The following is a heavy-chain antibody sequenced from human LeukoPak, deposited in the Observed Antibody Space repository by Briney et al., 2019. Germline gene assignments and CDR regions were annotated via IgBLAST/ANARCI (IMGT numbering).Heavy chain of an antibody. CDR3: ARRAMTERGVSYGLDY. CDR2: ISTSRNYI. D-gene: IGHD5-18*01. Sequence: GGSLRLSCVVSGFTFSSYHMNWVRQAPGKGLEWVSSISTSRNYIYYADSVTGRFTISRDNAKDSLYLQMNSLRAEDTAVYYCARRAMTERGVSYGLDYWGQGTLVTVSS. V-gene: IGHV3-21*01. CDR1: GFTFSSYH. J-gene: IGHJ4*02.